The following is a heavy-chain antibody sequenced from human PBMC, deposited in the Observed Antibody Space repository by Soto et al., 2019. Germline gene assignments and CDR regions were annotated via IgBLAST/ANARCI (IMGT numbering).Heavy chain of an antibody. CDR1: GFTFSNAW. V-gene: IGHV3-15*01. CDR3: TTQPTTSLTQSDY. Sequence: GVLILSCAASGFTFSNAWMTWVREARGKGLEWVGRIHSKTDGGTIEYAAPVKGRFTISRDDSKNTLYLQMNRLKTEDTAVYYCTTQPTTSLTQSDYWGQGTLVTVSS. D-gene: IGHD4-17*01. CDR2: IHSKTDGGTI. J-gene: IGHJ4*02.